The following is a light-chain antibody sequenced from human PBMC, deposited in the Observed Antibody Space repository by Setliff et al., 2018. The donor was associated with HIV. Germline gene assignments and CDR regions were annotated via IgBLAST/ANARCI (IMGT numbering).Light chain of an antibody. J-gene: IGLJ1*01. CDR3: SSYTSSSTLGV. CDR2: DVS. Sequence: LTQPASVSGSPGQSITISCTGTSSDVGGYNYVSWYQQHPGKAPKLMIYDVSNRPSGVSNRFSGSKSGNTASLTISGLQAEDEADYYCSSYTSSSTLGVFGTGTKVTVL. V-gene: IGLV2-14*01. CDR1: SSDVGGYNY.